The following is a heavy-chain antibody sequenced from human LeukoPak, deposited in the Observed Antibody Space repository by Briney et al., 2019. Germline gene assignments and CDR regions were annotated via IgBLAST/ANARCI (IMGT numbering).Heavy chain of an antibody. J-gene: IGHJ5*02. CDR2: INHSGST. Sequence: PSETLSLTCAVYGGSFSGYYWSWIRQPPGKGLEWIGVINHSGSTNYNPSLKSRVTISVDTSKNQFSLKLSSVTAAGTAVYYCARVRYCSSTSCPWGANWFDPWGQGTLVTVSS. CDR3: ARVRYCSSTSCPWGANWFDP. CDR1: GGSFSGYY. V-gene: IGHV4-34*01. D-gene: IGHD2-2*01.